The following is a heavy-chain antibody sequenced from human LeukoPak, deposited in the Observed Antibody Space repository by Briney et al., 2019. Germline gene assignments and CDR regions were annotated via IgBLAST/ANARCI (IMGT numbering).Heavy chain of an antibody. Sequence: GGSLRLSCAASGFTFSKSAMHWVRQGPGKGLEWVGYIAHHGNDKYYIDSVKGRFTISRDNSKRTLYLEMNSLRADDTAMYYCAKDGSWSCTDWGQGTLVTVST. D-gene: IGHD2-8*02. CDR1: GFTFSKSA. CDR3: AKDGSWSCTD. V-gene: IGHV3-30*02. CDR2: IAHHGNDK. J-gene: IGHJ4*02.